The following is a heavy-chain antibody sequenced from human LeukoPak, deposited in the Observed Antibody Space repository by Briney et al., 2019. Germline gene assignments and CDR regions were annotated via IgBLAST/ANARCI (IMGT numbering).Heavy chain of an antibody. Sequence: ASVKVSCKASGYTFTGYYMHWVRQAPGQGLEWMGWINPNSGGTNYAQKFQGRATMTWDTSISTAYMELSSLRSDDTAVYYCTSDTYYYDSTGLGHWFDPWGQGTLVTVSS. D-gene: IGHD3-22*01. CDR1: GYTFTGYY. J-gene: IGHJ5*02. CDR2: INPNSGGT. V-gene: IGHV1-2*02. CDR3: TSDTYYYDSTGLGHWFDP.